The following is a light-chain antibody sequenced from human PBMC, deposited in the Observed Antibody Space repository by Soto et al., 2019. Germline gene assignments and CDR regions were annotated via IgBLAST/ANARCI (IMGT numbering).Light chain of an antibody. V-gene: IGKV3-20*01. Sequence: EIVLTQSPGTLSLSPGERATLSCRASQSVSSNNLAWYQQKPGQAPRLLIYGASSRATGIPDRFSGSGSGTDFSLTISRLETEDFSVYHCQQYGSSPPITFGQGTRLEIK. CDR2: GAS. CDR3: QQYGSSPPIT. J-gene: IGKJ5*01. CDR1: QSVSSNN.